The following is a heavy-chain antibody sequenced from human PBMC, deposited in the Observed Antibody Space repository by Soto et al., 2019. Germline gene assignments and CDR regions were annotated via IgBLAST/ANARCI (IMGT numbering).Heavy chain of an antibody. V-gene: IGHV3-74*01. CDR2: INSDGSSI. CDR1: GFTFSSYW. Sequence: EVQLVESGGGLVQPGGSLRLSCAASGFTFSSYWMHWVRQAPGKGLVWVARINSDGSSISYADSVKGRFTISRDNAKNTLSLQMNSLRAEDTAVYYCAKRTSMSGNYYFDYWGQGILVTVSS. D-gene: IGHD3-10*01. J-gene: IGHJ4*02. CDR3: AKRTSMSGNYYFDY.